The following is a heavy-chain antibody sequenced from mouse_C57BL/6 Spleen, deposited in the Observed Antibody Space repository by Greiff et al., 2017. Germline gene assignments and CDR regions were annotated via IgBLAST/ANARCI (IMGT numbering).Heavy chain of an antibody. CDR1: GYTFTGYW. Sequence: VQLQQSGAELMQPGASVKISCKATGYTFTGYWIEWVKQRPGPGLECIGEILPGSGSTNYNEKFKGKATFTADTSSNTAYMQRSSLTTDDSAIYYGARGGSYGNLYAMDYWGQGTTVTVSS. V-gene: IGHV1-9*01. D-gene: IGHD2-1*01. J-gene: IGHJ4*01. CDR3: ARGGSYGNLYAMDY. CDR2: ILPGSGST.